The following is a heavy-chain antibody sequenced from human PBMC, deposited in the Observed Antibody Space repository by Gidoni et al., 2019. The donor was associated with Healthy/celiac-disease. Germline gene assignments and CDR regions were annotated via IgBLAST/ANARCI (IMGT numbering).Heavy chain of an antibody. CDR2: IYPGDSDT. J-gene: IGHJ4*02. CDR1: GYSFTSYW. Sequence: EVQLVQSGAEVKKPGESLKISCKGSGYSFTSYWIGWVRQMPGKGLEWMGIIYPGDSDTRYSPSFQGQVTISADKSISTAYLQWSSLKASDTAMYYCARREYYDSSGYYYYFDYWGQGTLVTVSS. CDR3: ARREYYDSSGYYYYFDY. D-gene: IGHD3-22*01. V-gene: IGHV5-51*01.